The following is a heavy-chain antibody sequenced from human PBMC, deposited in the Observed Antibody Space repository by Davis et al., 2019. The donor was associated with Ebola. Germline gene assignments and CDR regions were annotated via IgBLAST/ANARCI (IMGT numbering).Heavy chain of an antibody. CDR3: AKGRVGVRYYDSLDY. J-gene: IGHJ4*02. V-gene: IGHV3-23*01. CDR1: GFTFSTYG. Sequence: PGGSLRLSCAASGFTFSTYGMSWVRQAAGKGLEWVSGISDTGGSTYYADSVKGRFTISRDNSKNTLYLQMNSLRAEDTAVYYCAKGRVGVRYYDSLDYWGQGTLVTVSS. D-gene: IGHD3-22*01. CDR2: ISDTGGST.